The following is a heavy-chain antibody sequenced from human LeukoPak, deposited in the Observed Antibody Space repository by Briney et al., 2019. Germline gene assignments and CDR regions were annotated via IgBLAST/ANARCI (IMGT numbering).Heavy chain of an antibody. CDR2: IIPIFGTA. J-gene: IGHJ5*02. V-gene: IGHV1-69*05. CDR3: AREVKREELWFDP. CDR1: GGTFSSYA. Sequence: GASVKVSCKASGGTFSSYAISWVRQAPGLGLEWMGGIIPIFGTANYAQKFQGRVTITRDTSASTAYMELSSLRSEDTAVYYCAREVKREELWFDPWGQGTLVTVSS. D-gene: IGHD4-23*01.